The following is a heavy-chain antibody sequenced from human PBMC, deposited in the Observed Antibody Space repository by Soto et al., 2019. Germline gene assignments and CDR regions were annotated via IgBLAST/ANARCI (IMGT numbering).Heavy chain of an antibody. J-gene: IGHJ4*02. Sequence: SETLSLTCTVSGGSISSYYGIWIRQPPGKGLEWIGIIYYSGSTYYNPSLKSRVTISVDKSKNQFSLKLMSLSAADTAVYYCGRLEGLATISYYFDYWGQGALVTVSS. V-gene: IGHV4-59*08. CDR2: IYYSGST. D-gene: IGHD3-9*01. CDR3: GRLEGLATISYYFDY. CDR1: GGSISSYY.